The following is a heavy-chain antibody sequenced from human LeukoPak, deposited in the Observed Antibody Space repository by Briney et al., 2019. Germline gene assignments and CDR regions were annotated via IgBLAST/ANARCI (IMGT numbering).Heavy chain of an antibody. J-gene: IGHJ3*02. Sequence: ASVTVSCKASGYTFTSYNMQWVRQAPGQRLEWMGIINPSGGDTGYAQKFQGRVTMTRDTSTSTVYMELSSLRSEDTAVYYCAREKSHVFDIRGQGTMVTVSS. CDR1: GYTFTSYN. CDR2: INPSGGDT. V-gene: IGHV1-46*01. CDR3: AREKSHVFDI.